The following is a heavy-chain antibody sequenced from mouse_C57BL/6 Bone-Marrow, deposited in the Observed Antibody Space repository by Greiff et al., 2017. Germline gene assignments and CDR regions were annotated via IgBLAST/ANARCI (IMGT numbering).Heavy chain of an antibody. Sequence: EVKLVESGGGLVKPGGSLKLSCAASGFSFSSYAMSWVRQTPEKRLEWVATISDGGSYTYYPDNVKGRFTISRDNAKNNLYLQMSHLKSEDTAMYDWARIRGWDFDVWGTGTTVTVSS. CDR3: ARIRGWDFDV. V-gene: IGHV5-4*03. J-gene: IGHJ1*03. CDR2: ISDGGSYT. CDR1: GFSFSSYA.